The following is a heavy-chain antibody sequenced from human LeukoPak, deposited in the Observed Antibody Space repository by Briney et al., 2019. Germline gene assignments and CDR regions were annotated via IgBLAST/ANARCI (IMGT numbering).Heavy chain of an antibody. Sequence: SGTLSLTCGVSGGSFSSTNWWSWVRQPPGQGLEWIGEISLSGSTNYNPSLKSRVTMLLDEAKNHLSLNLATLTTADTAVYYCATTKKGGWYFDLWGRGTLVTVSS. J-gene: IGHJ2*01. D-gene: IGHD1-1*01. CDR2: ISLSGST. CDR3: ATTKKGGWYFDL. V-gene: IGHV4-4*02. CDR1: GGSFSSTNW.